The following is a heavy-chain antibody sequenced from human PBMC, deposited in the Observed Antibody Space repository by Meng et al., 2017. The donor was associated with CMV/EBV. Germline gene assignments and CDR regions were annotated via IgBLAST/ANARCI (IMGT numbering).Heavy chain of an antibody. CDR1: GGSISSSCYY. CDR2: IYYSGST. V-gene: IGHV4-39*07. Sequence: SETLSLTCTVSGGSISSSCYYWGWIRQPPGKGREWIGSIYYSGSTYYNPSLKSRVTISVDTSKNQFSLKLSSVTAADTAVYYCARDGYYDFWSGYYAPSYYYGMDVWGQGTTVTVSS. J-gene: IGHJ6*02. CDR3: ARDGYYDFWSGYYAPSYYYGMDV. D-gene: IGHD3-3*01.